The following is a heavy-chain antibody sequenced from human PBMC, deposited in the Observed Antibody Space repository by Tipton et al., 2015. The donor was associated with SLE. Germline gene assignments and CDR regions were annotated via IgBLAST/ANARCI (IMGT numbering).Heavy chain of an antibody. J-gene: IGHJ2*01. CDR2: IYYSGIT. V-gene: IGHV4-39*07. D-gene: IGHD6-13*01. CDR3: ARVENPLYSSSWYKGYFDL. Sequence: TLSLTCTVSGGSISSSSYYWGWIRQPPGKGLEWIGSIYYSGITNYNPSLKSRVTISVDTSKNQFSLKLSSVTAADTAVYYCARVENPLYSSSWYKGYFDLWGRLSLVTVSS. CDR1: GGSISSSSYY.